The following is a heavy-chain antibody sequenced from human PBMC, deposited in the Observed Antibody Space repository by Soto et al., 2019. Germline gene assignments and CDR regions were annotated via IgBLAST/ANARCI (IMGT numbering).Heavy chain of an antibody. V-gene: IGHV4-59*01. D-gene: IGHD3-10*01. CDR3: ARDGYDGSGSPYPAY. CDR2: IYYLGST. Sequence: ETLSLTCSVPGGSMSEYFWSWIRQSPGKGLEWIGYIYYLGSTDYNPSLKSRVTISVDTSKRQFSLRLTSVTAADTAVYYCARDGYDGSGSPYPAYWGPGTQVTVSS. CDR1: GGSMSEYF. J-gene: IGHJ4*02.